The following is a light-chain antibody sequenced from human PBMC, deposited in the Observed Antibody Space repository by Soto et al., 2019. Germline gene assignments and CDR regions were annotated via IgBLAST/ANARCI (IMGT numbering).Light chain of an antibody. J-gene: IGKJ1*01. V-gene: IGKV3-20*01. CDR2: GAS. CDR1: QSVSSSY. CDR3: QQYGNSPWT. Sequence: EIVLTQSPGTLSLSPGERATLSCRASQSVSSSYLAWYQQKPGQAPRLLIYGASSRATRIPDRFSGSGSGTDFTLTISRLEPEDFAVYYCQQYGNSPWTFGQGTKVEIK.